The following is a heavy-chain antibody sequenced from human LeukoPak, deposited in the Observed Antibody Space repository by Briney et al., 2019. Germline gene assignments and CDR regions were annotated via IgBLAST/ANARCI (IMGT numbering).Heavy chain of an antibody. V-gene: IGHV4-4*02. CDR2: IHHSGSI. J-gene: IGHJ4*02. D-gene: IGHD3-10*01. Sequence: PSETLSLTCAVSGVSISSNLWWTWVRQPPGKGLEWIAEIHHSGSINYNPSLKSRVTISVDKAKNQFSLNLNSVTAADTAVYYCARGGDRSFDYWGQGTLSPSPQ. CDR3: ARGGDRSFDY. CDR1: GVSISSNLW.